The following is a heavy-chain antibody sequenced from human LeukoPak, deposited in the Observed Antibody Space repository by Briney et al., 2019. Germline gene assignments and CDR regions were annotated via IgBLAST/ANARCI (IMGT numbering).Heavy chain of an antibody. CDR2: IIPIFGTA. Sequence: ASVKVSCKASGGTFSSYAISWVRQAPGQGLEWMGGIIPIFGTANYAQKLQGRVTMTTDTSTSTAYMELRSLRSDDTAVYYCARDQREGVVVAATIDYWGQGTLVTVSS. J-gene: IGHJ4*02. V-gene: IGHV1-69*05. D-gene: IGHD2-15*01. CDR1: GGTFSSYA. CDR3: ARDQREGVVVAATIDY.